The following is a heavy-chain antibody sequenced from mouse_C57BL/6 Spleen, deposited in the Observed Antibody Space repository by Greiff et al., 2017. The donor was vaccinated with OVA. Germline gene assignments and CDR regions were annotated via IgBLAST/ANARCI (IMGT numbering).Heavy chain of an antibody. J-gene: IGHJ4*01. CDR2: ISSGGSYT. CDR1: GFTFSSYG. Sequence: EVKLMESGGDLVKPGGSLKLSCAASGFTFSSYGMSWVRQTPAKRLEWVATISSGGSYTYYPDSVKGRFTISRDNAKNTLYLQMSSLKSEDTAMYYCARPPPIYYWGQGTSVTVSS. V-gene: IGHV5-6*01. CDR3: ARPPPIYY.